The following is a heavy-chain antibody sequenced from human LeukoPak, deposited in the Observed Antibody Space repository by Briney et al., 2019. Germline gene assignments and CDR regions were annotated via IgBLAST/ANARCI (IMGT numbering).Heavy chain of an antibody. CDR3: AKERTVYSGYDYPFVDY. CDR2: ISYDGSNK. CDR1: GVTFSSNG. V-gene: IGHV3-30*18. Sequence: RRSLRLSGAAPGVTFSSNGMHWVRQDPGKGLEWVAVISYDGSNKYYADSVKGRFTISRDNSKNTLYLQMNSLRAEDTTVYYCAKERTVYSGYDYPFVDYWGQGTLVTVSS. J-gene: IGHJ4*02. D-gene: IGHD5-12*01.